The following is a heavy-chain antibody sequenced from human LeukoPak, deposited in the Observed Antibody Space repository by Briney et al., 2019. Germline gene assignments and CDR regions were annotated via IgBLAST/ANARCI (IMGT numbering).Heavy chain of an antibody. CDR2: IHDTRGT. D-gene: IGHD5-24*01. CDR1: GGSMKNYY. Sequence: SETLSLTCTVSGGSMKNYYWGWIRQPPGKGLEWIGYIHDTRGTNYNPYLKSRVTISVDTSKNQFSLKLSSVTAADTAVYYCAREGDGYNLWFDPWGQGTLVTVSS. CDR3: AREGDGYNLWFDP. J-gene: IGHJ5*02. V-gene: IGHV4-59*01.